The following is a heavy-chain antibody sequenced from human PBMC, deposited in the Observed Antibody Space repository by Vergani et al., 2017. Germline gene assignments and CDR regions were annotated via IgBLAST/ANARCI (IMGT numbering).Heavy chain of an antibody. D-gene: IGHD3-9*01. Sequence: QVQVVQSGAEVKKSGASVKVSCKTSGYTFSNYYMHWLRQAPGQGLEWMGIINPSGGHTNYAQKFQGRVTMTRDTSTSTVYMELSSLSSEDTAIYYCARGDYCIFTGYGYWGQGTLVTVSA. V-gene: IGHV1-46*03. CDR3: ARGDYCIFTGYGY. CDR2: INPSGGHT. CDR1: GYTFSNYY. J-gene: IGHJ4*02.